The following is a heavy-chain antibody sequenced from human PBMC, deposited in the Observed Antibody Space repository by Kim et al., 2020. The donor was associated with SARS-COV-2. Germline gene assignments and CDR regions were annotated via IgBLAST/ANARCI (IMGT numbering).Heavy chain of an antibody. D-gene: IGHD4-17*01. CDR1: GGSFSGYY. CDR2: INHSGST. Sequence: SETLSLTCAVYGGSFSGYYWSWIRQPPGKGLEWIGEINHSGSTNYNPSLKSRVTISVDTSKNQFSLKLSSVTAADTAVYYCARKGTVTTSFRSYWYFDLWGRGTLVTVSS. V-gene: IGHV4-34*01. CDR3: ARKGTVTTSFRSYWYFDL. J-gene: IGHJ2*01.